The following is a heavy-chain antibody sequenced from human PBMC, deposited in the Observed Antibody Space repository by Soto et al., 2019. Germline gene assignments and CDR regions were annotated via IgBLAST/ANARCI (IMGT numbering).Heavy chain of an antibody. CDR3: ARDRNAAGSDY. Sequence: QVQLVKSWGGLVKPGGSLRLSCAASGFTFSDFYMSWIRQAPGKGLEWISYISSGSTNIFYADSVKGRFTVSRDNAKNSVYLQMDSLRAEDTAVYYCARDRNAAGSDYWGQGTLVTVSS. CDR1: GFTFSDFY. CDR2: ISSGSTNI. J-gene: IGHJ4*02. D-gene: IGHD1-1*01. V-gene: IGHV3-11*01.